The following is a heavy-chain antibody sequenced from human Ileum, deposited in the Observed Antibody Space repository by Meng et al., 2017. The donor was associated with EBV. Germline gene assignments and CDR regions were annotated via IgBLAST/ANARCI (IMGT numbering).Heavy chain of an antibody. CDR1: GGSITNNNW. CDR2: ISQSGST. V-gene: IGHV4-4*02. CDR3: AKRTGDRGDYFDY. J-gene: IGHJ4*02. D-gene: IGHD7-27*01. Sequence: QLQESGPRTGKASGTLTLTGVVSGGSITNNNWSWVRQPPGQGLEWIGEISQSGSTYYNPSLKSRVTISGDKSKNNFSLRLSSGTAADTAVYYCAKRTGDRGDYFDYWGQGALVTVSS.